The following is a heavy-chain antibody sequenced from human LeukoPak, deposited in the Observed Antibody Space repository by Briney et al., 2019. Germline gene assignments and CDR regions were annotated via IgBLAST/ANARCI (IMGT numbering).Heavy chain of an antibody. CDR2: IKSDGITT. Sequence: PGGSLRLSCAASGFTFTNYWIHWVRQAPGKGLMWVSRIKSDGITTNYADSVKGRFTISRDNSKNTLYLQMNSLRAEDTAVYYCARDQNSSGWPRFDYWGQGTLVTVSS. CDR3: ARDQNSSGWPRFDY. V-gene: IGHV3-74*01. D-gene: IGHD6-19*01. CDR1: GFTFTNYW. J-gene: IGHJ4*02.